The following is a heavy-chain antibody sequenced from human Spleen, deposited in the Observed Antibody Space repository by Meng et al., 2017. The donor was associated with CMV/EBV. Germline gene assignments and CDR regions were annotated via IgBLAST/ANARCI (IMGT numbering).Heavy chain of an antibody. D-gene: IGHD3-10*01. V-gene: IGHV3-53*01. Sequence: GESLKISCAASAFTVSDNSMSWVRQAPGKGLEWVSLIYADGRTYYADSVKGRFTARDTSKNTLYLQMNSLRAEDTAVYYCAKAAEYYYGSGSIGLDAFDIWGQGTMVTVSS. CDR2: IYADGRT. CDR1: AFTVSDNS. CDR3: AKAAEYYYGSGSIGLDAFDI. J-gene: IGHJ3*02.